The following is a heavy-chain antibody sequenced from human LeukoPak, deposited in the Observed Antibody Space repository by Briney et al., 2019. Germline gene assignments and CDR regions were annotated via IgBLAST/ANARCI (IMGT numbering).Heavy chain of an antibody. J-gene: IGHJ4*02. V-gene: IGHV3-21*01. CDR3: ARRDAYTLDY. CDR1: GFTFSSYS. D-gene: IGHD5-24*01. CDR2: ISSSSSYI. Sequence: VGSLRLSSAASGFTFSSYSMNWVRQAPGKGLEWVSSISSSSSYIYYADSVKGRFTISRDNAKNSLYLQMSFLRAEDTAVYYCARRDAYTLDYWGQGTLVTVSS.